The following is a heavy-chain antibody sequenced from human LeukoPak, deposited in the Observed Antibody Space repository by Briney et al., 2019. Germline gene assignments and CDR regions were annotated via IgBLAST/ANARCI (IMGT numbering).Heavy chain of an antibody. V-gene: IGHV1-69*05. J-gene: IGHJ5*02. CDR1: GATFTSYA. Sequence: SVKLSCKASGATFTSYAISWVRQAPGQGLEWMGRIIPIFGTANYAQKFQGRVTITTDESTSTAYMELSSLRSEDTAVYYCARERDCSSTSCYDPWGQGTLVTVSS. D-gene: IGHD2-2*01. CDR3: ARERDCSSTSCYDP. CDR2: IIPIFGTA.